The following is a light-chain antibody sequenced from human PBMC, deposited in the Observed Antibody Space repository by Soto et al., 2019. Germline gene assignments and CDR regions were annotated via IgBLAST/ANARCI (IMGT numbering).Light chain of an antibody. V-gene: IGKV1-5*01. J-gene: IGKJ1*01. Sequence: DIQMTQSPSTLSASVGDRVTITCRAGQSIGSWLAWYQQKPGEAPKILISDASNLEGGAPARFSGSGSGTEFTLTLSSLQPDDFATYYCQQYNSFSPTFGHGTKVEIK. CDR3: QQYNSFSPT. CDR1: QSIGSW. CDR2: DAS.